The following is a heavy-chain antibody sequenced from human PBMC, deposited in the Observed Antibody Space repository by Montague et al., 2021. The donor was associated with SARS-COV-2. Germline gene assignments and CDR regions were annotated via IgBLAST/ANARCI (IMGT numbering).Heavy chain of an antibody. CDR1: GGSFSDYH. Sequence: ETLSLTCAVYGGSFSDYHWTWIRQSPGEGLEWIGQINYGGSTKYNPSLKSRVTISIDTSKNQFSLKLTSVTAADTAVYYCAGGAPGYWGQGTLVTVSS. V-gene: IGHV4-34*01. J-gene: IGHJ4*02. CDR3: AGGAPGY. D-gene: IGHD1-1*01. CDR2: INYGGST.